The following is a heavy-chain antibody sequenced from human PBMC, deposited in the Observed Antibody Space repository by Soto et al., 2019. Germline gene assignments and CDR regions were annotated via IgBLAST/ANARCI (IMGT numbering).Heavy chain of an antibody. V-gene: IGHV1-18*01. J-gene: IGHJ4*02. Sequence: GASVKVSCKASGYTFTSYGISWVRQAPGQGLEWMGWISAYNGNTNYAQKLQGRVTMTTDTSTSTAYMELRSLRSDDTAVYYCARAGRIVVVSAANKREIDYWGQGTLVTVSS. CDR2: ISAYNGNT. CDR3: ARAGRIVVVSAANKREIDY. D-gene: IGHD2-2*01. CDR1: GYTFTSYG.